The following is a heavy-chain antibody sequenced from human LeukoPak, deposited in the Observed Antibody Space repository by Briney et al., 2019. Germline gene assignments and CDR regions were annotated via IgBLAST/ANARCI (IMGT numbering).Heavy chain of an antibody. J-gene: IGHJ4*02. V-gene: IGHV5-51*01. CDR1: GYIFTNYW. CDR3: ARGLVASAGSRVYYFDY. Sequence: GESLKISCKGSGYIFTNYWFGWVRQMPGKGLEWMGIIFPRDSDIRYSPSFQGQVTISADTSISTAYLQWSSLKASDTAMYYCARGLVASAGSRVYYFDYWGQGTLVTVSS. D-gene: IGHD6-13*01. CDR2: IFPRDSDI.